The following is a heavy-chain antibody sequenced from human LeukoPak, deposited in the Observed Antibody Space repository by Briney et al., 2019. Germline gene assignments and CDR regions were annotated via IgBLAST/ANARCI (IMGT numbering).Heavy chain of an antibody. D-gene: IGHD6-6*01. CDR3: ARGGAARLHFQN. CDR1: GGSISTYY. J-gene: IGHJ1*01. V-gene: IGHV4-59*01. CDR2: IYHSGST. Sequence: SETLSLTCTVSGGSISTYYWNWIRQPPGKGLEWIGYIYHSGSTNYNPSLQSRVTISVDASKNQFSLNLNSVTAADTAVYYCARGGAARLHFQNWGQGTLVTVSS.